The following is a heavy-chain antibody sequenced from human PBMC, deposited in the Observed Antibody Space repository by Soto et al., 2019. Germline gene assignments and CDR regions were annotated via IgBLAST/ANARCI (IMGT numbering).Heavy chain of an antibody. V-gene: IGHV3-30*18. CDR3: AKVRLEGYADH. D-gene: IGHD2-8*02. CDR2: ISYDGSYQ. J-gene: IGHJ4*02. CDR1: GFTFSRYG. Sequence: PGGSLRLSCAASGFTFSRYGMEWVRQAPGKGLEWVAIISYDGSYQYYADSVKGRFTISRDNFKNTLFLQMNSLRTEDAAVYYCAKVRLEGYADHWGQGTLVTVSS.